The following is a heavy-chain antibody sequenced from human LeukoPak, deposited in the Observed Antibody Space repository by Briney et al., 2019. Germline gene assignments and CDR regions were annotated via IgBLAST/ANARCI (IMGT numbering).Heavy chain of an antibody. CDR1: LFTFSSYS. J-gene: IGHJ4*02. V-gene: IGHV3-21*01. D-gene: IGHD3-10*01. CDR3: ARDLISAYYYGSGSYPPLDY. Sequence: GGSLRLSCAPSLFTFSSYSMNWVRQAPGKGLEWVSSISSSSTYIYYADSVKGRFTISRDNAKNSLYLQMNSLRGEHTAVYYCARDLISAYYYGSGSYPPLDYWGQGALVTVSS. CDR2: ISSSSTYI.